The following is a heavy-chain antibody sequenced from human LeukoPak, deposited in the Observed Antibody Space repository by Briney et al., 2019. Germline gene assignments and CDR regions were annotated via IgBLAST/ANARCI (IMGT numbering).Heavy chain of an antibody. D-gene: IGHD4-17*01. CDR2: INSDASMT. V-gene: IGHV3-74*01. Sequence: GGSLRLSCAASGFTFSDYYMSWIRQAPGKGLVWVSRINSDASMTSYADSVRGRFTISRDDAKNTLYLQMNSLRAADTAFYYCARGLTTKAFDTWGQGTRVTVSS. CDR3: ARGLTTKAFDT. J-gene: IGHJ3*02. CDR1: GFTFSDYY.